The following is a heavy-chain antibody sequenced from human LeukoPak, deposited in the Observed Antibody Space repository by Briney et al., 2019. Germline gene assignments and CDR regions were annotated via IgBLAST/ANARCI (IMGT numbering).Heavy chain of an antibody. J-gene: IGHJ3*02. D-gene: IGHD1-14*01. CDR3: ARQPEEPDAFDI. CDR1: GGSISSYY. V-gene: IGHV4-59*08. Sequence: SSETLSLTCTVSGGSISSYYWSWIRQPPGKGLEWIGYIYYSGSTNYNPSLKGRVTISVDTSKNQFSLKLSSVTAADTAVYYCARQPEEPDAFDIWGQGTMVTVSS. CDR2: IYYSGST.